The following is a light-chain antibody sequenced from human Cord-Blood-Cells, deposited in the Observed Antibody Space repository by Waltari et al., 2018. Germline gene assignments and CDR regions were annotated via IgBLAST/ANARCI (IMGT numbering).Light chain of an antibody. V-gene: IGLV1-40*01. CDR1: SPNIGAGYD. CDR2: GNS. Sequence: QSVLTQPPSVSGAPGQRVTISCTGSSPNIGAGYDVHWYQQLPGTAPKLLIYGNSKRPSGVPDRFSGSKYGTSASLAITGLQAEDEADYYCQSYDSSLSGSVVFGGGTKLTVL. J-gene: IGLJ2*01. CDR3: QSYDSSLSGSVV.